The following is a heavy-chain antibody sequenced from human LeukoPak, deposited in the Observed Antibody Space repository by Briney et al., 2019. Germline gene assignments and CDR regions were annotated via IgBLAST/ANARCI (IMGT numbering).Heavy chain of an antibody. J-gene: IGHJ4*02. D-gene: IGHD3-9*01. V-gene: IGHV3-20*04. CDR1: GFTFDDYG. CDR3: AREANYDILTGYSSGVSSGFDY. Sequence: SGGSLRLSCAASGFTFDDYGMSWVRQAPGKGLEWVSGINWNGGSAGYADSVKGRFTISRDNAKNSLYLQMNSLRAEDTALYYCAREANYDILTGYSSGVSSGFDYWGQGTLVTVSS. CDR2: INWNGGSA.